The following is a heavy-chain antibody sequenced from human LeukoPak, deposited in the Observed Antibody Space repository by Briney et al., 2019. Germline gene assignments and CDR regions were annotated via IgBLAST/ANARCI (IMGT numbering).Heavy chain of an antibody. CDR1: GFTFSSYS. V-gene: IGHV3-48*04. CDR2: ISSSSSTI. Sequence: GGPLRLSCAASGFTFSSYSMNWVRQAPGKGLEWVSYISSSSSTIYYADSVKGRFTISRDNARNSLYLQMNSLRAEDTAVYYCARELLYVYGMDVWGQGTTVTVSS. D-gene: IGHD2/OR15-2a*01. J-gene: IGHJ6*02. CDR3: ARELLYVYGMDV.